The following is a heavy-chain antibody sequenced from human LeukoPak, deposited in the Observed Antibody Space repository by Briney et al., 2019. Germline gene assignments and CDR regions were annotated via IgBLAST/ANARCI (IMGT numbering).Heavy chain of an antibody. Sequence: PSETLSLTCAVYGGSFSGYYWSWIRQPPGKGLEWIGEINHSGSTNYNPSLKSRVTISVDTSKNQFSLKLSSVTAADTAVYYCARRITYYYGSGVRYYYYYYMDVWGKGTMVTISS. CDR1: GGSFSGYY. J-gene: IGHJ6*03. CDR2: INHSGST. D-gene: IGHD3-10*01. CDR3: ARRITYYYGSGVRYYYYYYMDV. V-gene: IGHV4-34*01.